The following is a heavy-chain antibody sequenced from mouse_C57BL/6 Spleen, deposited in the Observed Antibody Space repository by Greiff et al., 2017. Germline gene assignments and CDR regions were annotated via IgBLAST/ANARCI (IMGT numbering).Heavy chain of an antibody. CDR2: IYPGSGST. V-gene: IGHV1-55*01. D-gene: IGHD2-4*01. J-gene: IGHJ4*01. CDR1: GYTFTSYW. CDR3: ARSRDYDTVYYAMDY. Sequence: QVQLQQPGAELVKPGASVKMSCKASGYTFTSYWITWVKQRPGQGLEWIGDIYPGSGSTNYNEKFKSKATLTVDTSSSTAFMQLSSLTSEDSAVYYCARSRDYDTVYYAMDYWGQGTSVTVSS.